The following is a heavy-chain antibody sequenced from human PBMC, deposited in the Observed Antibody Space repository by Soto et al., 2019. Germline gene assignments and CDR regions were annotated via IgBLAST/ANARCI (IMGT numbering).Heavy chain of an antibody. CDR1: GGTFSSYA. Sequence: VASVKVSCKASGGTFSSYAISWVRQAPGQGLEWMGGIIPIFGTANYAQKFQGRVTITADESTSTAYMELSSLRSEDTAVYYCARGIAAAGPPPNDAFDIWGQGTMVTVSS. V-gene: IGHV1-69*13. D-gene: IGHD6-13*01. CDR2: IIPIFGTA. CDR3: ARGIAAAGPPPNDAFDI. J-gene: IGHJ3*02.